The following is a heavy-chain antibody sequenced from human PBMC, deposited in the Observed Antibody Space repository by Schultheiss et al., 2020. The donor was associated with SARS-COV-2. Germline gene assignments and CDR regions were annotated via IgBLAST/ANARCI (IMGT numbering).Heavy chain of an antibody. CDR3: ACYSSSWYNY. V-gene: IGHV4-34*08. Sequence: ESLKISCAASGFTFSSYAMSWVRQPPGKGLEWIGQVSHSGGTHYSPSLKRRVTISVDTSKNQFSLKLSSVTAADTAVYYCACYSSSWYNYWGQGTLVTVSS. D-gene: IGHD6-13*01. CDR2: VSHSGGT. CDR1: GFTFSSYA. J-gene: IGHJ4*02.